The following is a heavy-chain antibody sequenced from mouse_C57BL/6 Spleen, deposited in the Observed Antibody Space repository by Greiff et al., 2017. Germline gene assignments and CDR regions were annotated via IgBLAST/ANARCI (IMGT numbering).Heavy chain of an antibody. CDR3: ARHGNAYGDRYFDV. Sequence: QVQLQQSGAELVKPGASVKMSCKASGYTFTEYPINWVQQRSGQGLEWIGWFYPGSGSIKYNEKFKDKATLTADTSSSTVYIELSTLTSEDAAVYFCARHGNAYGDRYFDVWGTGTTVTVSS. J-gene: IGHJ1*03. V-gene: IGHV1-62-2*01. D-gene: IGHD2-13*01. CDR1: GYTFTEYP. CDR2: FYPGSGSI.